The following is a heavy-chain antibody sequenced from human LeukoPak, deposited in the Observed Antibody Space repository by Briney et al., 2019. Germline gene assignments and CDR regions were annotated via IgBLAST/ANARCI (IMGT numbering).Heavy chain of an antibody. V-gene: IGHV3-15*01. CDR3: TVHLTASSLGH. D-gene: IGHD2-21*02. CDR2: ILSKAGGETT. Sequence: GGSLRLSCAASGSTFSSYGMHWVRQAPGKGLEWVGRILSKAGGETTDYTAHVKGTFTISRDDSKSLVFLQMNSLKTEDTAVYYCTVHLTASSLGHWGQGTLVTVSS. J-gene: IGHJ4*02. CDR1: GSTFSSYG.